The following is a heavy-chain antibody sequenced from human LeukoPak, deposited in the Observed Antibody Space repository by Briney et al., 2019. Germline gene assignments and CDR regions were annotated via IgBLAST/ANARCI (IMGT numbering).Heavy chain of an antibody. CDR3: ARQDSGTYLNPLDI. V-gene: IGHV4-59*08. Sequence: PSETLSLTCTVSGGSISSYYWSWIRQPPGKGLEWIGYIYYSGSTNYNPSLKSRVTISLDTSKNQFSLKLSSVTAADTAVYYCARQDSGTYLNPLDIWGQGTVVTVSS. J-gene: IGHJ3*02. CDR2: IYYSGST. D-gene: IGHD1-26*01. CDR1: GGSISSYY.